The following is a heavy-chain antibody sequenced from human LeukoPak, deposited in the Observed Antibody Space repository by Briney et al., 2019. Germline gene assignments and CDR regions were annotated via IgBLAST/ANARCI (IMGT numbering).Heavy chain of an antibody. CDR3: ARGGGYSGSFNDY. CDR1: GFTLSSLW. Sequence: GGSLRLSCAASGFTLSSLWMSWVRQAPGKGLEWVANIKQDGSEKYHVDSVKGRFTISRDNAKNTLYLQMNSLRAEDTAVYYCARGGGYSGSFNDYWGQGTLVTVSS. D-gene: IGHD1-26*01. V-gene: IGHV3-7*01. J-gene: IGHJ4*02. CDR2: IKQDGSEK.